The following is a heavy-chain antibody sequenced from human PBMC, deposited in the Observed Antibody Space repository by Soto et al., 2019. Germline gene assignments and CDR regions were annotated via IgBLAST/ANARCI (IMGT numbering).Heavy chain of an antibody. CDR1: GLSFSRCG. Sequence: PWSSRRVSCTAGGLSFSRCGMNWVLQAPGKVREWVAVLSYDEITKYYADSLKGRFTISRDNSKNTVYLQMNSLRPEDTAVYYCAKPLGLLRRAMAQGSDYWGQGTLVTVSS. CDR3: AKPLGLLRRAMAQGSDY. D-gene: IGHD5-18*01. V-gene: IGHV3-30*18. CDR2: LSYDEITK. J-gene: IGHJ4*02.